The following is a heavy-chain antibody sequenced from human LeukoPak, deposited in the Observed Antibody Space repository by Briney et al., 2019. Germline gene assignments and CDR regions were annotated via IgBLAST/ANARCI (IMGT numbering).Heavy chain of an antibody. J-gene: IGHJ6*03. CDR2: IWYDGSNK. CDR1: GFTFSSYG. CDR3: AKDPRGSYSRYYYYYMDV. V-gene: IGHV3-33*06. D-gene: IGHD1-26*01. Sequence: GGSLRLSCAASGFTFSSYGMHWVRQAPGKGLEWVAVIWYDGSNKYYADSVKGRFTISRDNSKNTLYLQMNSLRAEDAAVYYCAKDPRGSYSRYYYYYMDVWGKGTTVTVSS.